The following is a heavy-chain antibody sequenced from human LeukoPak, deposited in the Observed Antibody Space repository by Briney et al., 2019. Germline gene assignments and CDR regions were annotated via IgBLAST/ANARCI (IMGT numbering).Heavy chain of an antibody. V-gene: IGHV1-69*04. CDR3: ARGPTGLFGVAHYYYMDV. CDR1: GGTFSSYA. Sequence: SVKVSCKASGGTFSSYAISWVRQAPGQGLEWMGRIIPILGIANYAQKFQGRVTITADKSTSTAYMELSSLRSEDTAVYYCARGPTGLFGVAHYYYMDVWGKGTTVTVSS. D-gene: IGHD3-3*01. J-gene: IGHJ6*03. CDR2: IIPILGIA.